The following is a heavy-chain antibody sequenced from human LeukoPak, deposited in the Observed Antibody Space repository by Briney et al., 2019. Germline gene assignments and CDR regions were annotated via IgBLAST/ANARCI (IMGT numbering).Heavy chain of an antibody. CDR2: IIPMFDTA. J-gene: IGHJ5*01. D-gene: IGHD3-9*01. Sequence: ASVKFSCKASEATFSNSAISWVRLAPGQGLEWMGGIIPMFDTAHYAEKFQGRVTISADESTNTVYMELRGLRSEDTAVYYCARDDNDILTGYFDSWGQGTLVTVSS. CDR1: EATFSNSA. CDR3: ARDDNDILTGYFDS. V-gene: IGHV1-69*13.